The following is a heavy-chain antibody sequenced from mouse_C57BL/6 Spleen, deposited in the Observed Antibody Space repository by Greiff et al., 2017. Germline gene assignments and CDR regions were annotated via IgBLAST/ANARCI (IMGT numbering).Heavy chain of an antibody. V-gene: IGHV1-55*01. D-gene: IGHD1-1*01. CDR2: IYPGSGST. CDR3: ARRTTMVAAPCY. J-gene: IGHJ2*01. CDR1: GYTFTSYW. Sequence: QVQLQQPGAELVKPGASVKLSCKASGYTFTSYWIPWVKQRPGQGLEWIGDIYPGSGSTNYNEKFKSKATLTVDTSSSTAYMQLSSLTSEDSAVYSCARRTTMVAAPCYWGKGTTLS.